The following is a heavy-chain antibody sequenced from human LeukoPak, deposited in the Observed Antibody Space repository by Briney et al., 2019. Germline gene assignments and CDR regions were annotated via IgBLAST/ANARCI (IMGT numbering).Heavy chain of an antibody. CDR1: GGTFSSYA. V-gene: IGHV1-18*01. J-gene: IGHJ5*02. CDR2: ISAYNGNT. Sequence: ASVKVSCKASGGTFSSYAISWVRQAPGQGLEWMGWISAYNGNTNYAQKLQGRVTMTTDTSTSTAYMELRSLRSDDTAVYYCARDPGSGWYNWFDPWGQGTLVTISS. D-gene: IGHD6-19*01. CDR3: ARDPGSGWYNWFDP.